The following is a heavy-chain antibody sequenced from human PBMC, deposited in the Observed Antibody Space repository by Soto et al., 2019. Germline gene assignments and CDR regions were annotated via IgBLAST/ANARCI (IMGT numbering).Heavy chain of an antibody. CDR2: ISYDGSNK. D-gene: IGHD2-2*01. CDR3: AKVMSIVVVPAAIFYDYGMDV. J-gene: IGHJ6*02. Sequence: VAVISYDGSNKYYADSVKGRFTISRDNSKNTLYLQMNNLRAEDTAVYYCAKVMSIVVVPAAIFYDYGMDVWGQGTTVTVSS. V-gene: IGHV3-30*18.